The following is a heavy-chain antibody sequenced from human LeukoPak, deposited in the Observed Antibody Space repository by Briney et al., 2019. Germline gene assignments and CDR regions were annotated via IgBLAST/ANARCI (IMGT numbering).Heavy chain of an antibody. CDR3: AKDGLDLAARRYFDY. J-gene: IGHJ4*02. D-gene: IGHD6-6*01. CDR1: GFTFSSYA. CDR2: ISGGGGST. Sequence: PGGSLRLSCAASGFTFSSYAMSWVRQAPGKGLEWVSAISGGGGSTYYADSVKGRFTISRDNSKNTLYLQMNSLRAEDTAVYYCAKDGLDLAARRYFDYWGQGTLVTVSS. V-gene: IGHV3-23*01.